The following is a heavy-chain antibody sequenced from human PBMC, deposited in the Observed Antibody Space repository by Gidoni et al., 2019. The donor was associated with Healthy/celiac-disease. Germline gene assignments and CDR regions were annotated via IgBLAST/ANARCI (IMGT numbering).Heavy chain of an antibody. J-gene: IGHJ4*02. D-gene: IGHD1-26*01. CDR1: GFTFADYA. CDR3: AKSRDLSGSLDY. V-gene: IGHV3-9*01. Sequence: EVQLVESGGGLVQPGSSLRLSCAASGFTFADYAMHWVRQAPGKGLGWVLGISWNSGSIGYADSVKGRFTISRDNAKNSLYLQMNSPRAEDTALYYCAKSRDLSGSLDYWGQGTLVTVSS. CDR2: ISWNSGSI.